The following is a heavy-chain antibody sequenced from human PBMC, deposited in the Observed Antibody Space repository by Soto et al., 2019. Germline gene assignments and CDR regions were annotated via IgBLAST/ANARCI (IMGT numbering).Heavy chain of an antibody. CDR3: ARRGGSGSYYFDY. CDR1: GGSISSSSYY. D-gene: IGHD3-10*01. Sequence: SETLSLTCTVSGGSISSSSYYWGWIRQPPGKGLEWIGSIYYSGSTYYNPSLKSRVTISVDTSKNQFSLKLSSVTAADTAVYYCARRGGSGSYYFDYWGQGTLVTVSS. V-gene: IGHV4-39*01. J-gene: IGHJ4*02. CDR2: IYYSGST.